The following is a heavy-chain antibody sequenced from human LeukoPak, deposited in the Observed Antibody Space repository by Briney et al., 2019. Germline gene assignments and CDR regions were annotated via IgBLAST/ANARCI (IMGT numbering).Heavy chain of an antibody. J-gene: IGHJ4*02. CDR3: AKDPRGGYYDSSGYYYFDY. D-gene: IGHD3-22*01. CDR2: ISGSGGST. CDR1: GFTFSSYA. Sequence: GGSLRPSCAASGFTFSSYAMSWVRQAPGKGLEWVSAISGSGGSTYYADSVKGRFTISRDNSKNTLYLQMNSLRAEDTAVYYCAKDPRGGYYDSSGYYYFDYWGQGTLVTVSS. V-gene: IGHV3-23*01.